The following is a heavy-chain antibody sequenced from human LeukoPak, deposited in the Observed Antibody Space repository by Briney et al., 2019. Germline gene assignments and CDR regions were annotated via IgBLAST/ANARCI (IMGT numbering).Heavy chain of an antibody. CDR3: ARDQHAKWEPPGPLDY. CDR2: IWYDGSNK. Sequence: PGGSLRLSCAASGFTFSSYGMHWVSQAPGKGLEWVAVIWYDGSNKYYADSVKGRFTISRDNSKNTLYLQMNSLRAEDTAVYYCARDQHAKWEPPGPLDYWGQGTLVTVSS. CDR1: GFTFSSYG. J-gene: IGHJ4*02. V-gene: IGHV3-33*01. D-gene: IGHD1-26*01.